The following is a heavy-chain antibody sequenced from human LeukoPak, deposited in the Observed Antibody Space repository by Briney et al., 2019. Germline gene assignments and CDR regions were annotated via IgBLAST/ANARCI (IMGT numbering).Heavy chain of an antibody. D-gene: IGHD4-17*01. CDR3: ARVGIDYGDPASAFDI. CDR2: IYPGDSDT. CDR1: GYSFTSYW. J-gene: IGHJ3*02. V-gene: IGHV5-51*01. Sequence: GESLKISCKGSGYSFTSYWIGWVRQMPGKGLEWMGIIYPGDSDTRYSPSFQGQVTISADKSISTAYLQWSSLKASDTAMYYCARVGIDYGDPASAFDIWGQGTMVTVSS.